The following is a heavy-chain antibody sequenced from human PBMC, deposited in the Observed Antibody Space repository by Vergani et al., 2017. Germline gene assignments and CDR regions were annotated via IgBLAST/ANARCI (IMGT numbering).Heavy chain of an antibody. CDR2: ISYDGSNK. CDR1: GFTFSSYA. D-gene: IGHD1-26*01. Sequence: QVQLVESGGGVVQPGRSLRLSCAASGFTFSSYAMHWVRQAPGKGLEWVEVISYDGSNKYYGDSVKCRFPISRDNSKNTLYLQMNSLRAEDTAVYYGAREWELGDLDYWGQGTLVTVSS. J-gene: IGHJ4*02. V-gene: IGHV3-30-3*01. CDR3: AREWELGDLDY.